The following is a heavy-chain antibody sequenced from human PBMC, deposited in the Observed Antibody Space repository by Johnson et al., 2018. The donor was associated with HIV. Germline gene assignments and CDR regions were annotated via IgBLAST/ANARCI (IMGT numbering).Heavy chain of an antibody. Sequence: VQLVESGGGVVQPGRSLRLSCTASGFTFGYYAMSWFRQAPGKGLEWVGFIRSNPYGGTTEYAASVKGRFTISRDDSKNTLYVQMKSLKTEDTAVYYCTTDHYFLDALDIWGQGTMVTVSS. V-gene: IGHV3-49*03. D-gene: IGHD2/OR15-2a*01. CDR3: TTDHYFLDALDI. CDR2: IRSNPYGGTT. CDR1: GFTFGYYA. J-gene: IGHJ3*02.